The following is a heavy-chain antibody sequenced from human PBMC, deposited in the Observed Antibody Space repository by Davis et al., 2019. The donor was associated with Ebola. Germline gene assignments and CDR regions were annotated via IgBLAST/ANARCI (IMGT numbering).Heavy chain of an antibody. CDR2: ISHHGSDK. CDR1: AFSFSNYP. V-gene: IGHV3-30-3*01. Sequence: PSETLSLTCAASAFSFSNYPMHWVRQAPGKGLEWLAFISHHGSDKYYAESVKGRFTISRDNSKNTIYLEMSSLRVDDTAVYYCASEGPYCSSTSCPGDVWGQGTTVTVSS. J-gene: IGHJ6*02. CDR3: ASEGPYCSSTSCPGDV. D-gene: IGHD2-2*01.